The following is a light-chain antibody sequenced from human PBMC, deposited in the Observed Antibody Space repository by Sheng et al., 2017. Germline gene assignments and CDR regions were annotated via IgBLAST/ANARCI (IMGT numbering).Light chain of an antibody. CDR1: QDIRNS. CDR2: DAS. J-gene: IGKJ4*01. CDR3: QQYENLPPA. V-gene: IGKV1-33*01. Sequence: DIQMTQSPSSLSASVGDRVTITCQASQDIRNSLNWYQQRPGKAPKLLIYDASNLKTGGPSRFSGSGSGTNFIFTISSLQPEDVATYYCQQYENLPPAFGGGPRVEIK.